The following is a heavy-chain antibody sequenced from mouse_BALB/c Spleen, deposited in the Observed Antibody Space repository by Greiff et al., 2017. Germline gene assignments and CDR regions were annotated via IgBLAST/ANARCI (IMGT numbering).Heavy chain of an antibody. Sequence: LVESGAELVKPGASVKLSCKASGYTFTSYYMYWVKQRPGQGLEWIGEINPSNGGTNFNEKFKSKATLTVDKSSSTAYMQLSSLTSEDSAVYYCTRADYWGQGTTLTVSS. CDR3: TRADY. CDR1: GYTFTSYY. J-gene: IGHJ2*01. V-gene: IGHV1S81*02. CDR2: INPSNGGT.